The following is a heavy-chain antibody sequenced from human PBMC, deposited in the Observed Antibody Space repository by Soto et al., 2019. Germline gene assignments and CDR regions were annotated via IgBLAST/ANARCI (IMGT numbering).Heavy chain of an antibody. CDR2: ISYDGSNK. CDR1: GFTFSSYG. Sequence: PGGSLRLSCAASGFTFSSYGMHWVRQAPGKGLEWVAVISYDGSNKYYADSVKGRFTISRDNSKNTLYLQMNSLRAEDTAVYYCAKDAVGYSSGSFEYWGQGTLVTVSS. J-gene: IGHJ4*02. CDR3: AKDAVGYSSGSFEY. V-gene: IGHV3-30*18. D-gene: IGHD6-19*01.